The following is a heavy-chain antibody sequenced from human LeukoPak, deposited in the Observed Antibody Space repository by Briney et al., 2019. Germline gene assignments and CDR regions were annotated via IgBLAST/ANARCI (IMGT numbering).Heavy chain of an antibody. J-gene: IGHJ4*02. Sequence: GGSLRLSCAASGFTFSNAWMSWVRQAPGKGLEWVGRIKRKTDGGTTDYAAPVKGRFTISRDDSKSTLYLQMDSLKTEDTAMYYCTTDYAGLQYFDWLLWGQGTLVTVSS. V-gene: IGHV3-15*01. CDR1: GFTFSNAW. D-gene: IGHD3-9*01. CDR3: TTDYAGLQYFDWLL. CDR2: IKRKTDGGTT.